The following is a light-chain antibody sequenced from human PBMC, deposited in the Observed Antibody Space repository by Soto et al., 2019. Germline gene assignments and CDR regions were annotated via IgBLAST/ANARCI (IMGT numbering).Light chain of an antibody. Sequence: QAVLTQPASVSGSPGQSITISCTGTISDVGGYDYVSGYQQLPGKAPKLMIYQVSNRPSGVSYRFSGSKSGNTASLTISGLQAEDEADYYCSSYTTTKNLLFGGGTKLTVL. J-gene: IGLJ2*01. V-gene: IGLV2-14*01. CDR3: SSYTTTKNLL. CDR1: ISDVGGYDY. CDR2: QVS.